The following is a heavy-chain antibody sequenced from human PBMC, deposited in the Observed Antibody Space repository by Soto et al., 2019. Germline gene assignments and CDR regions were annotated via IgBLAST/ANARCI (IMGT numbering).Heavy chain of an antibody. Sequence: PSETLSLTCTVSGGSISSYYWSWIRQPPGKGLEWIGYIYYSGSTNYNPSLKSRVTISVDTSKNQFSLKLSSVTAADTAVYYCARLLLRPYGSGSYCDYWGQGTLVTVSS. CDR2: IYYSGST. J-gene: IGHJ4*02. CDR1: GGSISSYY. CDR3: ARLLLRPYGSGSYCDY. D-gene: IGHD3-10*01. V-gene: IGHV4-59*08.